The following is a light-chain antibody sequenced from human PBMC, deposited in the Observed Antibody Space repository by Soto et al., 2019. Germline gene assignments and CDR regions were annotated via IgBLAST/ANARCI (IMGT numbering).Light chain of an antibody. Sequence: LTQPPSASGSPRQSVPISYTKTSSDVGGFDYVSWYQQHPGKAPKFLIYEGSKRPSGVPDRFSGSKSGNTASLTVSGLQAEDEADYYCNSYSGNDIYVFGTGTKVTVL. V-gene: IGLV2-8*01. CDR2: EGS. J-gene: IGLJ1*01. CDR3: NSYSGNDIYV. CDR1: SSDVGGFDY.